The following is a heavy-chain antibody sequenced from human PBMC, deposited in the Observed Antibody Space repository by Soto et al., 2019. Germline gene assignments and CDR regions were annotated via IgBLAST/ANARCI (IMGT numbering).Heavy chain of an antibody. CDR2: INAGNGNT. J-gene: IGHJ6*02. CDR1: GYTFTSYA. V-gene: IGHV1-3*01. Sequence: ASVKVSCKASGYTFTSYAMHWLRQAPGQRLEWMGWINAGNGNTKYSQKSQGRVTITRDTSASTAYMELSSLRSEDTAVYYCARIGDSSSWWKDYYYYGMDVWGQGTTVPVSS. D-gene: IGHD6-13*01. CDR3: ARIGDSSSWWKDYYYYGMDV.